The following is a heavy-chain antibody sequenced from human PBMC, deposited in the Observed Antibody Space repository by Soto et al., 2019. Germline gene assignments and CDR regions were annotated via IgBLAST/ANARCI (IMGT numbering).Heavy chain of an antibody. Sequence: GALRLSCSASGVTFRSYGMMWVRQAPGKGLEWVSAISQSAGGNTYYADSVKGRFTISRDDSKNTLYLQMDSLRPEDTAQYYCAGWNYDYWGQGTQVTVSS. CDR2: ISQSAGGNT. CDR3: AGWNYDY. J-gene: IGHJ4*02. CDR1: GVTFRSYG. V-gene: IGHV3-23*01. D-gene: IGHD1-7*01.